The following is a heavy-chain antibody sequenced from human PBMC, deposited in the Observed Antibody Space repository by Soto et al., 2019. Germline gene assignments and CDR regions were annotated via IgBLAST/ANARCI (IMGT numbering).Heavy chain of an antibody. J-gene: IGHJ4*02. CDR3: AKGLGYFDS. Sequence: PSETLSHTCTVSGGSISRYYWTWIRQPPGKGLEWIGYIYYSGSSNYNASLKSRLTMSVDTSKNQFSLKLSSVTAADTAVYYCAKGLGYFDSWGQGVLVTVS. V-gene: IGHV4-59*01. CDR2: IYYSGSS. CDR1: GGSISRYY. D-gene: IGHD1-26*01.